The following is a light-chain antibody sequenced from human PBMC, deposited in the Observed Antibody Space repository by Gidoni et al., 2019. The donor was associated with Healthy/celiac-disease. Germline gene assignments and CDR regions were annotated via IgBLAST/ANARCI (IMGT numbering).Light chain of an antibody. V-gene: IGLV1-51*01. Sequence: QSVLTQPPSVSADPGQKVTISCSGSSSNIGNNYVSWYQQLPGTAPKLLIYANNKRPSGIPDRFSGSKSGTSATLGITGLQTGDEADYYCGTWDSSLSVVVFGGGSKLTVL. J-gene: IGLJ2*01. CDR2: ANN. CDR1: SSNIGNNY. CDR3: GTWDSSLSVVV.